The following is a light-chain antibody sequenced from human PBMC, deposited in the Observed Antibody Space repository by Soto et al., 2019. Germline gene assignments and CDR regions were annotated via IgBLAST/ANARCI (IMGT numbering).Light chain of an antibody. J-gene: IGLJ2*01. CDR2: EDT. CDR1: SSDVGRYNL. V-gene: IGLV2-23*01. CDR3: CTYAGSFAPVV. Sequence: QSALTQPASVSGSPGQSIIISCTGSSSDVGRYNLVSWYQQHPGKAPKLMSYEDTKRPSGVSNRFSGSRSGNTASLTISGLHAEDEADYYCCTYAGSFAPVVFGGGTKLTVL.